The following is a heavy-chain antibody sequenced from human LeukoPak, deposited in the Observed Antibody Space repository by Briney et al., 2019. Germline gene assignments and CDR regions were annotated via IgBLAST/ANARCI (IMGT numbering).Heavy chain of an antibody. CDR3: TTDYYDYVWGSYRPDY. D-gene: IGHD3-16*02. J-gene: IGHJ4*02. CDR1: GFTFSSYS. Sequence: GGSLRFSCAASGFTFSSYSMNWVRQAPGQGLEWVARIKTKTDGETTDYAAPVKGRFTISRDDSKNTLYLQMNSLKTEDTAVYYCTTDYYDYVWGSYRPDYWGQGTLVTVSS. V-gene: IGHV3-15*01. CDR2: IKTKTDGETT.